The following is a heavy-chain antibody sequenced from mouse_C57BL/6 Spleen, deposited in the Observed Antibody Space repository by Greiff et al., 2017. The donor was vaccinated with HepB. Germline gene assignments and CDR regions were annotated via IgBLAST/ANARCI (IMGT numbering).Heavy chain of an antibody. J-gene: IGHJ4*01. D-gene: IGHD1-3*01. Sequence: VKVEESGPGLVQPSQSLSITCTVSGFSLTSYGVHWVRQSPGKGLEWLGVIWSGGSTDYNAAFISRLSISKDNSKSQVFFKMNSLQADDTAIYYCARNTVASYAMDYWGQGTSVTVSS. CDR2: IWSGGST. CDR1: GFSLTSYG. CDR3: ARNTVASYAMDY. V-gene: IGHV2-2*01.